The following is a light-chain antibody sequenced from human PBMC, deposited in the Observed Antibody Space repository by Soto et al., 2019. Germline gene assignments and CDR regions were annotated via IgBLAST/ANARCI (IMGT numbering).Light chain of an antibody. CDR2: GSS. CDR1: QSVSNNY. CDR3: QQYGTPPPYT. V-gene: IGKV3-20*01. J-gene: IGKJ2*01. Sequence: EVVLTQSPGTLSLSPGERATLSCRASQSVSNNYFAWYQQKPGQAPRLLIFGSSDRATGIPDRFSGSASGTDFTLIISRLEPEALVLYYCQQYGTPPPYTFGQGTKLEIK.